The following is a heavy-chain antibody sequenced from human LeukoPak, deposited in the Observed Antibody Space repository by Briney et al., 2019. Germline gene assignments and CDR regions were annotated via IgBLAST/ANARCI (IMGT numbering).Heavy chain of an antibody. V-gene: IGHV3-11*01. J-gene: IGHJ3*02. CDR1: GFTFSDYY. D-gene: IGHD2/OR15-2a*01. CDR3: ARRLYIVRGAFDI. Sequence: GGSLRLSCAASGFTFSDYYMSWIRQAPGKGLEWVSYISSSGSTIYYADSVKGRFTISRDNSKNTVHLQMNNLRAEDTAMYFCARRLYIVRGAFDIWGQGTMVTVSS. CDR2: ISSSGSTI.